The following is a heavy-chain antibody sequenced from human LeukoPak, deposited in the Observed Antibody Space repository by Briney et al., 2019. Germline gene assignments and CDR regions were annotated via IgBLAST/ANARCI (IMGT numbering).Heavy chain of an antibody. CDR2: IKTDGSEK. Sequence: PGGSLRLSCEGSGFTFSNYWMGWVRQAPGKGLQWVANIKTDGSEKYYVDSVKGRFTISRDNAKNSLYLQMNSLRVEDTAVYYCAREHTIAATGTHWFAPWGQGTLVTVSS. V-gene: IGHV3-7*01. CDR1: GFTFSNYW. J-gene: IGHJ5*02. D-gene: IGHD6-13*01. CDR3: AREHTIAATGTHWFAP.